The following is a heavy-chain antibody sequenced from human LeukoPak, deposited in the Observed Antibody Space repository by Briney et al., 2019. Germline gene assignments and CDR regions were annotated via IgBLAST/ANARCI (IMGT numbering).Heavy chain of an antibody. V-gene: IGHV1-69*05. Sequence: SVKVSCKASGGTFSSYDISWVRQAPGQGLEWMGGIIPIFGTANYAQKFQGRVTITTDESTSTAYMELSSLRSEDTAVYYCAGGKVVPVSIGGGDDAFDIWGQGTMVTVSS. CDR1: GGTFSSYD. CDR2: IIPIFGTA. D-gene: IGHD2-2*01. J-gene: IGHJ3*02. CDR3: AGGKVVPVSIGGGDDAFDI.